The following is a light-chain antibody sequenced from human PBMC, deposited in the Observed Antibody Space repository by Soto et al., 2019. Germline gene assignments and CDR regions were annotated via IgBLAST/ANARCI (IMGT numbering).Light chain of an antibody. CDR1: QSVPSDW. V-gene: IGKV3-20*01. CDR3: QQYGNFPYT. J-gene: IGKJ2*01. CDR2: GAS. Sequence: EIVLTQSPGTLSLSPGERATLSCRASQSVPSDWFAWYRHKPDQAPRLLIYGASSRATGAPDRVSGSGSGTDFTLTINSLEPEDCAVYYCQQYGNFPYTFGQGTKLEIK.